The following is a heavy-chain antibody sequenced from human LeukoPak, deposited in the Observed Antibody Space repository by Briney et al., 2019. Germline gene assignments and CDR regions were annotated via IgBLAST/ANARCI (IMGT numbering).Heavy chain of an antibody. D-gene: IGHD1-26*01. Sequence: SQTLSLTCTISGDSVSSKSASWNWIRQSPSRGLEWLGRTYSRSKWFNDYAVSVKSRISINPDTSKNQFSLHLTSVTPDDTAVYFCARGTGSLDYWGQGTLVTVSS. V-gene: IGHV6-1*01. CDR1: GDSVSSKSAS. J-gene: IGHJ4*02. CDR2: TYSRSKWFN. CDR3: ARGTGSLDY.